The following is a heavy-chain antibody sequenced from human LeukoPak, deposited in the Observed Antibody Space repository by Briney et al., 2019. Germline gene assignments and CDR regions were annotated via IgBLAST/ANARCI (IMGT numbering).Heavy chain of an antibody. D-gene: IGHD3-22*01. CDR1: GGSFSGYY. V-gene: IGHV4-34*01. CDR3: ARGGENDSSGYYCHFDY. Sequence: SETLSLTCAVYGGSFSGYYWSWIRQPPGKGLEWIGEINHSGSTNYNPSLKSRVTISVDTSKNQFSLKLSSVTAADTAVYYCARGGENDSSGYYCHFDYWGQGTLVTVSS. CDR2: INHSGST. J-gene: IGHJ4*02.